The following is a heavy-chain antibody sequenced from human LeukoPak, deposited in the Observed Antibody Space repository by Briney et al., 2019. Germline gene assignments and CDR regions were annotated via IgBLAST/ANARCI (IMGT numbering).Heavy chain of an antibody. V-gene: IGHV3-9*01. CDR3: VGQPFRSGY. D-gene: IGHD3-10*01. CDR2: ISWHSGSI. CDR1: GFTFDVYA. Sequence: GRSLRLSCAASGFTFDVYAMHWVRQAPGKGLEWVSGISWHSGSIGYADSVKGRFTISRVNAQHFPYLQKNCLRAEDTAVHYCVGQPFRSGYWGQGPLVTVSS. J-gene: IGHJ1*01.